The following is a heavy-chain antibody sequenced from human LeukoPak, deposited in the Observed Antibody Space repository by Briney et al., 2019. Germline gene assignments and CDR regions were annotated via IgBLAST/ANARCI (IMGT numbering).Heavy chain of an antibody. CDR2: ISYDGSNK. CDR1: GFTFSSYG. J-gene: IGHJ5*02. V-gene: IGHV3-30*18. Sequence: GGSLRLSCAASGFTFSSYGMHWVRQAPGKGLEWVAVISYDGSNKHYAGSVKGRFTISRDNSKNTLYLQMNSLRAEDTAVYYCAKGQRWFDPWGQGTLVTVSS. CDR3: AKGQRWFDP.